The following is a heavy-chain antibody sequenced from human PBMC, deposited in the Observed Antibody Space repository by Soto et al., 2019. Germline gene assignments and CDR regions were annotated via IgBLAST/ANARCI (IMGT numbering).Heavy chain of an antibody. J-gene: IGHJ3*02. Sequence: PSGTTPLTSPVAGGSLSSSSDYWGRIRTPPGKGLEWIWSIYYSGSTYYNPSLKSRVTISVDTSKNQFSLKLSSVTAADTAGYYCARRVNVLNDACDIWGQGTRVTV. V-gene: IGHV4-39*01. CDR3: ARRVNVLNDACDI. CDR1: GGSLSSSSDY. CDR2: IYYSGST. D-gene: IGHD3-10*01.